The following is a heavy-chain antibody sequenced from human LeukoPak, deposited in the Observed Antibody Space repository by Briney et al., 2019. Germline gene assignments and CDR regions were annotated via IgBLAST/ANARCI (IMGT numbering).Heavy chain of an antibody. Sequence: SETLSLTCTVSGGSISSYYWSWIRQPAGKGLEWIVRIYTSGSTNSNPSLKSRVTMSVDTSKNQFSLKLSSVTAADTAVYYCARDHPVRERVYYYYGMDVWGQGTTVTVSS. CDR1: GGSISSYY. V-gene: IGHV4-4*07. CDR2: IYTSGST. J-gene: IGHJ6*02. CDR3: ARDHPVRERVYYYYGMDV. D-gene: IGHD6-13*01.